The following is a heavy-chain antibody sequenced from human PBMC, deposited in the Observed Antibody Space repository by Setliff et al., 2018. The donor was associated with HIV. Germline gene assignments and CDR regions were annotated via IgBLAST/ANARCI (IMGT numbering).Heavy chain of an antibody. CDR2: IYYSGRT. V-gene: IGHV4-30-4*08. CDR1: GGSISSGDYY. D-gene: IGHD3-22*01. CDR3: ARANPGYDSSGYYSGDVDC. J-gene: IGHJ4*02. Sequence: SETLSLTCTVSGGSISSGDYYWSWIRQPPGKGLEWIGYIYYSGRTYYTPSLKSRVTISVDTSKNQFSLKLSSVTAADTAVYYCARANPGYDSSGYYSGDVDCWGQGTLVTVSS.